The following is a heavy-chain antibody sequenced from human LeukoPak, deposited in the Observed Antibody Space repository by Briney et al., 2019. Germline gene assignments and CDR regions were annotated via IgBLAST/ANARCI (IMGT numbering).Heavy chain of an antibody. D-gene: IGHD3-3*01. Sequence: GGSLRLSCAASGFTVSSNYMSWVRQAPGKGLEWVSVIYSGGSTYYADSVKGRFTISRDNSKNTQYLQMNSLRAEDTAVYYCARGSGLAAFDIWGQGTMVTVSS. CDR3: ARGSGLAAFDI. V-gene: IGHV3-53*01. J-gene: IGHJ3*02. CDR2: IYSGGST. CDR1: GFTVSSNY.